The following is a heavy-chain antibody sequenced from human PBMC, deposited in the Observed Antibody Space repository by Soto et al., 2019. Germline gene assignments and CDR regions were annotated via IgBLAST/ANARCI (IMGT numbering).Heavy chain of an antibody. V-gene: IGHV2-5*02. CDR3: AHIMITWGGVSALDAFDM. CDR2: IYWDDDR. D-gene: IGHD3-16*01. CDR1: GLSLSTSRVG. J-gene: IGHJ3*02. Sequence: QITLKESGPTLVNPTQTLTLTCSFSGLSLSTSRVGVAWIRQPPGKALEWLAIIYWDDDRRYSPSLKTRLAITKDTSKNQVVLTMTNLDPGDTATYYCAHIMITWGGVSALDAFDMWGQGTMVTVSS.